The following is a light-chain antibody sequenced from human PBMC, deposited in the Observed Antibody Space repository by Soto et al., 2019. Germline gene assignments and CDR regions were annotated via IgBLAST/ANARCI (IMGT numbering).Light chain of an antibody. Sequence: EIVLTQSPATLSLSPGERATLSCRASQSVSSYLACYQQKPGQAPTLLIHDASNRATGIPARFSGSGSGTDFTLTISSLEPEDFAVYYCQQRSNWPGTFGHGTKVDIK. CDR2: DAS. J-gene: IGKJ3*01. CDR3: QQRSNWPGT. V-gene: IGKV3-11*01. CDR1: QSVSSY.